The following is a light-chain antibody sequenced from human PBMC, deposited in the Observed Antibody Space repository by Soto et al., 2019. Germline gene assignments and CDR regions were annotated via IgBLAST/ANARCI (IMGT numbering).Light chain of an antibody. V-gene: IGLV2-8*01. CDR1: SSDVGGYNY. CDR2: EVN. Sequence: QSVLTQPPSASGSPGQSVTISCTGTSSDVGGYNYVSWYQQYPGKAPQLVIYEVNKRPSGVPDRFSGSKSGNTASLTVSGLQAEDEADYYCSSYVGSKSYVFRTGTKVTVL. CDR3: SSYVGSKSYV. J-gene: IGLJ1*01.